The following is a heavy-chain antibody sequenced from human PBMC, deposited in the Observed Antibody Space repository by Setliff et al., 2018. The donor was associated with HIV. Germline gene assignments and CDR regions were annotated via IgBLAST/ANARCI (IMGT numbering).Heavy chain of an antibody. CDR1: GFTFNTYA. D-gene: IGHD1-7*01. Sequence: RLSCAASGFTFNTYAVTWVRQAPGKGLEWVSVISADGLTTFYADSVKGRFTISRDNSKDTLYLQMNSLRAEDTALYYCAKVRWTANYYFDCWGQGTLVTVSS. CDR2: ISADGLTT. J-gene: IGHJ4*02. V-gene: IGHV3-23*01. CDR3: AKVRWTANYYFDC.